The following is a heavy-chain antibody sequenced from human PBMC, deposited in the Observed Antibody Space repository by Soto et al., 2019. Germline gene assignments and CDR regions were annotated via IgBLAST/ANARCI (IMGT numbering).Heavy chain of an antibody. CDR3: AMCNFPSDSSCPVSHDY. CDR1: GYTFSSYG. Sequence: QAPLVQSGAEVKKPGASVKVSCKASGYTFSSYGISWVRQAPGQGLEWMGWISAYSGNTNYAQKFQDRVTMTTDTSTSTAYLELRSLRSDDTAVYYCAMCNFPSDSSCPVSHDYWGQGTLVTVSS. J-gene: IGHJ4*02. CDR2: ISAYSGNT. D-gene: IGHD3-22*01. V-gene: IGHV1-18*01.